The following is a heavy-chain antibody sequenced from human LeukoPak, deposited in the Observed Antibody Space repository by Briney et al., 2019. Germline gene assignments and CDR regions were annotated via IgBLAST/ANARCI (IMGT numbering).Heavy chain of an antibody. D-gene: IGHD3-10*01. V-gene: IGHV4-34*01. CDR3: ARHRRDYYGSGRMYYFDY. CDR1: GGSISSYY. Sequence: KPSETLSLTCTVSGGSISSYYWSWIRQPPGKGLEWIGEINHSGSTNYNPSLKSRVTISVDTSKNQFSLKLSSVTAADTAVYYCARHRRDYYGSGRMYYFDYWGQGTLVTVSS. J-gene: IGHJ4*02. CDR2: INHSGST.